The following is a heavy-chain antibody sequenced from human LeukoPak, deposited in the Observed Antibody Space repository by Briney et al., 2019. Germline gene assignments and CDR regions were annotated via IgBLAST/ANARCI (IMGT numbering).Heavy chain of an antibody. D-gene: IGHD6-19*01. V-gene: IGHV3-21*01. CDR3: ARGYSSGWYFDY. CDR1: GFIFSSYS. J-gene: IGHJ4*02. CDR2: SSSSGSYI. Sequence: PGRSLRLSCAPSGFIFSSYSMNWVSQDPGEGLEWVSSSSSSGSYIYYADSGTGRLTLSRDHAKNSLYLQMDSLMAADTAVYYCARGYSSGWYFDYWGQGTLVTVSS.